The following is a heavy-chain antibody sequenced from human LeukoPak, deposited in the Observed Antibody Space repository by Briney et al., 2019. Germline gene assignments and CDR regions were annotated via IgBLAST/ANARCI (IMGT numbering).Heavy chain of an antibody. J-gene: IGHJ4*02. V-gene: IGHV1-2*02. CDR1: GDTFTSYG. CDR3: ARDDYGDLQYFEN. D-gene: IGHD4-17*01. CDR2: INPNGGGT. Sequence: ASVKVSCKASGDTFTSYGISWVRQAPGQGLEWMGWINPNGGGTIYAQKFQGRVTMTRDTSISTACMEVSRLTSDDTAVYYCARDDYGDLQYFENWGQGTLVTVSS.